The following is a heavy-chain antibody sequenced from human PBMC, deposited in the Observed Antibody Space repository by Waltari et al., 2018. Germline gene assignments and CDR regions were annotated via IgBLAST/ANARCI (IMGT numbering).Heavy chain of an antibody. CDR1: GYTFTSYA. CDR3: ARDRVAVAVAGDY. J-gene: IGHJ4*02. Sequence: QVQLVQSGAEVKKPGASVKVSCKASGYTFTSYAMHWVRQAPGQRLEWMGWINAGNGNTKYSQKVQGRVTITRDTSASTAYMELSSLRSEDTAVYYCARDRVAVAVAGDYWGQGTLVTVSS. D-gene: IGHD6-19*01. V-gene: IGHV1-3*01. CDR2: INAGNGNT.